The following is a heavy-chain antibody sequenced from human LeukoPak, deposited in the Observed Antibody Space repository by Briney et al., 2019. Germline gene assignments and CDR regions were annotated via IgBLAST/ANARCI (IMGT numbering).Heavy chain of an antibody. Sequence: GESLETPFKGSGYSFTSHWINWVRQMPGKGLEWMGRIDPSDSYTNYGPSFQGHVTISADKSISTAYLQWSSLRASDTAMYYCARLMSGSASFDYWGKGTVPVASS. V-gene: IGHV5-10-1*01. D-gene: IGHD6-19*01. CDR2: IDPSDSYT. J-gene: IGHJ4*02. CDR1: GYSFTSHW. CDR3: ARLMSGSASFDY.